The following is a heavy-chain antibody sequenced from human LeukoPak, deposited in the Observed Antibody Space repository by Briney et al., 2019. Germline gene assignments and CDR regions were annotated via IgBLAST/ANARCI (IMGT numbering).Heavy chain of an antibody. CDR1: GFTFA. Sequence: GGSLRLSCAASGFTFAMTWVRQAPGKGLEWVSSIRSSGRDIYYADSARGRFTIARDDAKNSLYLQMNSLRAEDTAVYYCARGPGIAVAPLQHWGQGTLVTVSS. J-gene: IGHJ1*01. V-gene: IGHV3-21*01. D-gene: IGHD6-19*01. CDR3: ARGPGIAVAPLQH. CDR2: IRSSGRDI.